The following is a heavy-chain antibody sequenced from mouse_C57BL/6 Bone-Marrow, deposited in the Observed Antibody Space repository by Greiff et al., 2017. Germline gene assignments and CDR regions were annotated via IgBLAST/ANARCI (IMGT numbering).Heavy chain of an antibody. J-gene: IGHJ2*01. CDR3: ARLKYSNYPFDY. Sequence: QVHVKQSGAELVRPGASVKLSCKASGYTFTDYYINWVKQRPGQGLEWIARIYPGSGNTYYNEKFKGKATLTAEKSSSTAYMQLSSLTSEDSAVYFCARLKYSNYPFDYWGQGTTLTVSS. V-gene: IGHV1-76*01. CDR1: GYTFTDYY. D-gene: IGHD2-5*01. CDR2: IYPGSGNT.